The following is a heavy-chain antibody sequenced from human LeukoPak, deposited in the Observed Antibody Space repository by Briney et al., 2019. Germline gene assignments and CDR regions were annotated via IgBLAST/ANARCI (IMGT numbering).Heavy chain of an antibody. CDR3: ARDANWGEIDY. CDR1: GFTFSDYY. V-gene: IGHV3-30-3*01. D-gene: IGHD7-27*01. Sequence: GGSLRLSCAASGFTFSDYYMSWIRQAPGKGLEWVAIISYDGSDKYYADSVKGRFSIFRDNSKNTQYLQMDSLRPEDTAVYYCARDANWGEIDYWGQGTLVTVSS. J-gene: IGHJ4*02. CDR2: ISYDGSDK.